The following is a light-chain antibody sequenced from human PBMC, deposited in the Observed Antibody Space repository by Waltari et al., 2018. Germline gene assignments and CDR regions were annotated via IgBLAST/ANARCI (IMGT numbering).Light chain of an antibody. V-gene: IGKV3-20*01. CDR2: GAS. Sequence: IVLTQSPGTLSLSPGERATLSCRASQSGNNNYLAWYQQKPGQAPRLLIYGASSRATGIPDRFSGSGSGTDFTLTISRLEPEDFAVYYCHQYGSSPTFGQGTKVEIK. J-gene: IGKJ1*01. CDR1: QSGNNNY. CDR3: HQYGSSPT.